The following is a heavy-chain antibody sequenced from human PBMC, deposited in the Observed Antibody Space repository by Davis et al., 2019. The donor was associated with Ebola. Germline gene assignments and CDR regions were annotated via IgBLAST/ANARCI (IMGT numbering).Heavy chain of an antibody. CDR1: GFSFSHYG. Sequence: PGESLKISCAASGFSFSHYGMHWVRQAPGKGLEGVAIIWYDGSNKYYADSVKGRFTISRDNSKNTLYLQMNSLRAEDTAVYFCARDGGPTVRLLKNWGQGTLVTVSS. CDR3: ARDGGPTVRLLKN. D-gene: IGHD4-17*01. J-gene: IGHJ4*02. V-gene: IGHV3-33*01. CDR2: IWYDGSNK.